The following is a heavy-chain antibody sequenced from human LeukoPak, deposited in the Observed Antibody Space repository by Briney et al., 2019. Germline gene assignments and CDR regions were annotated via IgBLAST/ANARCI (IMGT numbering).Heavy chain of an antibody. CDR1: GFTFSSYG. CDR2: IWYDGSNK. J-gene: IGHJ4*02. Sequence: GGSLRLSCAASGFTFSSYGMHWVRQAPGKGLEWVAVIWYDGSNKYYADSVKGRFTISRDNSKNTPYLQMNSLRAEDTAVYYCARDLVAAGGRDYWGPGTLVTVSS. CDR3: ARDLVAAGGRDY. D-gene: IGHD2-15*01. V-gene: IGHV3-33*01.